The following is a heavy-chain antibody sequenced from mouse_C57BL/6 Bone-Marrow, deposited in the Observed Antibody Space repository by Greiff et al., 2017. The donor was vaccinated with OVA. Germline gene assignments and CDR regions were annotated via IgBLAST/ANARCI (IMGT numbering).Heavy chain of an antibody. Sequence: EVKLVESGGGLVQPGGSLKLSCAASGFTFSDYYMYWVRQTPEKGLEWVAYISNGGGSTYYPDTVKGRFTISRDNAKNTLYLQMSRLKSEDTAMYYCARYDYDGGYYAMDYWGQGTSVTVSS. V-gene: IGHV5-12*01. CDR2: ISNGGGST. CDR1: GFTFSDYY. J-gene: IGHJ4*01. CDR3: ARYDYDGGYYAMDY. D-gene: IGHD2-4*01.